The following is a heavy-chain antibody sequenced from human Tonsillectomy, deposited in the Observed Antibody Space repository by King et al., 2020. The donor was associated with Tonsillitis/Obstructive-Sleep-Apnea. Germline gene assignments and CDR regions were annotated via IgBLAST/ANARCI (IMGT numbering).Heavy chain of an antibody. V-gene: IGHV4-4*07. Sequence: QLQESGPGLVKPSETLSLTCTVSGGSISSYYWSWFRQPAGKGLEWIGLIDTSGNTNYNPSLKTRVTMSVDTAKNQFSLKLRSVTAADTAVYYCARDLSSSPYNWFDPWGQGILVTVSS. CDR1: GGSISSYY. CDR2: IDTSGNT. D-gene: IGHD6-13*01. J-gene: IGHJ5*02. CDR3: ARDLSSSPYNWFDP.